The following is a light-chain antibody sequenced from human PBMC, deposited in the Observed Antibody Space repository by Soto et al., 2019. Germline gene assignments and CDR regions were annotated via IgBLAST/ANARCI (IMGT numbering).Light chain of an antibody. J-gene: IGLJ2*01. Sequence: QSVLTQPASVSGSPGQSITISCTGTSSDVGSYNLVSWYQQHPGKAPKLMIYEDNKRPSGVSDRFSGSKSGNTASLTISGLQAEDEADYYCCSFAGSVTFTFGGGTKLTVL. CDR1: SSDVGSYNL. CDR2: EDN. CDR3: CSFAGSVTFT. V-gene: IGLV2-23*02.